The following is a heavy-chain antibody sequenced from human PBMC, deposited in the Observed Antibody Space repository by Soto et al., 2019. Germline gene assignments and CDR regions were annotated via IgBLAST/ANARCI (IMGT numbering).Heavy chain of an antibody. V-gene: IGHV3-30*19. D-gene: IGHD3-16*01. Sequence: QVQLVESGGGVVQPGTSLRVSCVGSGFTFRSYVIHWVRQAPGKGLEWVALTSYDGSDKYYGDSVRGRFTISRNNSSNTVALQVDTLVSEETALYYCARGGTTGGLDVWGQGTLVSVSS. CDR2: TSYDGSDK. J-gene: IGHJ1*01. CDR1: GFTFRSYV. CDR3: ARGGTTGGLDV.